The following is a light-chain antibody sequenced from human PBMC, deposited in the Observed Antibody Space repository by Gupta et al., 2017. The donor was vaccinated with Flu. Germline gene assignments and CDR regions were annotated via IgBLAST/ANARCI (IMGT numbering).Light chain of an antibody. CDR1: QSVSSLY. CDR2: STS. Sequence: EIVLTQSPGTLSLSPGERATLSCRASQSVSSLYLAWHQQRPGQSPRLLIYSTSMRDTGITDRFSGSGSGNDFPLIIDKGEPDDYAVYFCHQSDGEPPWTFGQGTKVEIK. V-gene: IGKV3-20*01. CDR3: HQSDGEPPWT. J-gene: IGKJ1*01.